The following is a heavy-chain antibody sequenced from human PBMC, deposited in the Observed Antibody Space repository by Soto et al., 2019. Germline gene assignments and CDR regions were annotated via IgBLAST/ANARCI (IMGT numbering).Heavy chain of an antibody. Sequence: QVQLVQSGAEVKKPGASVKVSCKASGYTFSTLGISWVRQAPGQGLEWMGWISTQNGNTYYGQNLRDRVTMTTDTSTSTAYMELRSLRSDDTAVYYCGREYCGGGRCYSPDYWGQGMLVIVSP. CDR2: ISTQNGNT. V-gene: IGHV1-18*01. D-gene: IGHD2-15*01. CDR1: GYTFSTLG. J-gene: IGHJ4*02. CDR3: GREYCGGGRCYSPDY.